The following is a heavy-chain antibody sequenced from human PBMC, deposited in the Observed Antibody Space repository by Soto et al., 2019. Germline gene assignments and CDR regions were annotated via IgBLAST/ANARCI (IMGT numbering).Heavy chain of an antibody. D-gene: IGHD3-16*01. CDR2: IYYSGRP. CDR1: GGSIRSYY. CDR3: ARWGTHLTNHYYYVMDV. V-gene: IGHV4-59*01. Sequence: SETLSLTCTVSGGSIRSYYWSWIRQPPGKGLDWIGYIYYSGRPNYNPSLKSRVPISVDTSTHQFSLKLSSVTAVHTAVYYCARWGTHLTNHYYYVMDVWGQGTTFTV. J-gene: IGHJ6*02.